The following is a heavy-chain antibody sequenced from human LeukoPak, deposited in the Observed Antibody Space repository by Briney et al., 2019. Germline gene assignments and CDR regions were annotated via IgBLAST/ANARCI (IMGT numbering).Heavy chain of an antibody. CDR2: ISYDGSNE. D-gene: IGHD6-19*01. Sequence: AGGSLRLSCAASGFTFSSYGMHWVRQAPGKGLEWVAVISYDGSNEYYADSVRGRFTVSRDNSRNTLYLQMNSLRAEDTAVYYCARDLGYSSGHPFDYWGQGTLVTVSS. J-gene: IGHJ4*02. CDR1: GFTFSSYG. CDR3: ARDLGYSSGHPFDY. V-gene: IGHV3-30*03.